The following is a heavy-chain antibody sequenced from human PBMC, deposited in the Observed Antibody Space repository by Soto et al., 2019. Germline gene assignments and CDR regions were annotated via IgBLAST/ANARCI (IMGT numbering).Heavy chain of an antibody. CDR2: IYYSGST. CDR1: GGSISSYY. Sequence: ASETLSLTCTVSGGSISSYYWSWIRQPPGKGLEWIGYIYYSGSTNYNPSLKSRVTISVDTSKNQFSLKLSSVTAADTAVYYCARGTNYYDSSGSYDAFDIWGQGTMVTVSS. V-gene: IGHV4-59*01. D-gene: IGHD3-22*01. J-gene: IGHJ3*02. CDR3: ARGTNYYDSSGSYDAFDI.